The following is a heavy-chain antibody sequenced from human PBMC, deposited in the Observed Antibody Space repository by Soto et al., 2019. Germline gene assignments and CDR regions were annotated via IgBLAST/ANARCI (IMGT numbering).Heavy chain of an antibody. V-gene: IGHV1-69*01. J-gene: IGHJ4*02. CDR3: ARQNRDTPMVPFDV. Sequence: QVQLVQSGAEVKKPGSSVKVSCLASRGTFNRYAINWVRQAPGHGLEWLGALVPQFGTPNYAQKFKDRVTIVADESTNTPSMELRGLTSDDTAVYYCARQNRDTPMVPFDVWGQGTLVTVSS. D-gene: IGHD5-18*01. CDR1: RGTFNRYA. CDR2: LVPQFGTP.